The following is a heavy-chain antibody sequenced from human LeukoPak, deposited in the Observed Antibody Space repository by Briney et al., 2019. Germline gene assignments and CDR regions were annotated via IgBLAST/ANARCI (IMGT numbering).Heavy chain of an antibody. CDR1: GFTFSSYA. D-gene: IGHD3-9*01. V-gene: IGHV3-30*04. J-gene: IGHJ4*02. Sequence: PGGSLRLSCAASGFTFSSYAMHWVRQAPGKGLEWVAVISYDGSNKYYADSVKGRFTISRDNSKNTLYLQMNSLRAEDTAVYYCAKDKSYDILTGYSSFDYWGQGTLVTVSS. CDR3: AKDKSYDILTGYSSFDY. CDR2: ISYDGSNK.